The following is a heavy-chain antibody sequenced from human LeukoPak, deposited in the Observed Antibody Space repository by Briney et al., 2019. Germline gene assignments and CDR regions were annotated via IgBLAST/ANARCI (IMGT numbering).Heavy chain of an antibody. J-gene: IGHJ4*02. D-gene: IGHD3-22*01. CDR1: GFTFSSHW. Sequence: GGSLRLSCAASGFTFSSHWMSWVRQAPGKGLEWVANIKQDGSEKYYVDSVKGRFTISRDNAKNSLYLQMNSLRAEDTALYYCARYYYDSSGCDYWGQGTLVTVSS. CDR2: IKQDGSEK. V-gene: IGHV3-7*04. CDR3: ARYYYDSSGCDY.